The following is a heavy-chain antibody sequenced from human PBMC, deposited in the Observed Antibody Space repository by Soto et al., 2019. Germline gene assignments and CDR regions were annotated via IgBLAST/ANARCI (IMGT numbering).Heavy chain of an antibody. V-gene: IGHV1-2*02. D-gene: IGHD6-19*01. Sequence: ASVKVSCKASGYTFTDYYMHWVRQAPGQGLEWMGWINPNSGGTDYAQKFQGRVTMTRDTSISTAYMELNRLRSDDTAVYYCARDQSPSSGWPGMDVWGQGTTVTVSS. J-gene: IGHJ6*02. CDR1: GYTFTDYY. CDR3: ARDQSPSSGWPGMDV. CDR2: INPNSGGT.